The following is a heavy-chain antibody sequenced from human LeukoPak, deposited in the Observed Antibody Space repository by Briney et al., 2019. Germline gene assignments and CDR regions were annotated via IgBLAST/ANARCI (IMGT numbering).Heavy chain of an antibody. V-gene: IGHV4-34*01. CDR1: GGSFSGYY. CDR2: INRSGST. CDR3: ARGPDYYDSSGYYRRYYYYYYMDV. J-gene: IGHJ6*03. D-gene: IGHD3-22*01. Sequence: SETLSLTCAVYGGSFSGYYWSWIRQPPGKGLEWIGEINRSGSTNYNPSLKSRVTISVDTSKNQFSLKLSSVTAADTAVYYCARGPDYYDSSGYYRRYYYYYYMDVWGKGTTVTVSS.